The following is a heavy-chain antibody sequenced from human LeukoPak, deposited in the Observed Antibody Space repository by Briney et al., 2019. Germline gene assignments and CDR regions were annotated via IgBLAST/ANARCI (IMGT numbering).Heavy chain of an antibody. Sequence: GESLKISCKGSGYNFTRYWIGWVRQMPGKGLEWMGIIYPGGSDTRYSPSFQGQVTISADKSITTAYLQWSSLKASDTAMYYCARRGSYAYREWDYWGQGTLVTVSS. D-gene: IGHD3-16*01. J-gene: IGHJ4*02. CDR3: ARRGSYAYREWDY. CDR2: IYPGGSDT. CDR1: GYNFTRYW. V-gene: IGHV5-51*01.